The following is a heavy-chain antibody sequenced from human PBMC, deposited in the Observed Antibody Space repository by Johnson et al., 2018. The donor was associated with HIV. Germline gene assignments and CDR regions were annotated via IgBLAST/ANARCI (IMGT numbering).Heavy chain of an antibody. CDR2: ISYDGADK. CDR1: KFTFSTYN. V-gene: IGHV3-30*18. D-gene: IGHD6-6*01. CDR3: AKGTLYSSSSRAFDI. J-gene: IGHJ3*02. Sequence: QVQLVESGGGVVQPGRSLRLSCVASKFTFSTYNMHWVRQAPGKGLEWVALISYDGADKHYADSVKGRFTISRDNSKNTLYLQMNSLRAEDTAVYYCAKGTLYSSSSRAFDIWGQGTMVTVSS.